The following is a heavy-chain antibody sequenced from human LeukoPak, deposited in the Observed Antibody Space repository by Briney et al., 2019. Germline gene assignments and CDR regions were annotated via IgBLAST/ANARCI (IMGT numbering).Heavy chain of an antibody. CDR2: IREDGGEK. CDR1: GFTFSSSW. J-gene: IGHJ4*02. D-gene: IGHD2-21*02. Sequence: GGSLRLSCAASGFTFSSSWMTWVRQAPGKGLEWVANIREDGGEKYYVDSVKGRFTISRDNAKNSLYLQMNSLRAEDTAVYYCARINTAIFSSSDYWGQGTLVTVSS. V-gene: IGHV3-7*05. CDR3: ARINTAIFSSSDY.